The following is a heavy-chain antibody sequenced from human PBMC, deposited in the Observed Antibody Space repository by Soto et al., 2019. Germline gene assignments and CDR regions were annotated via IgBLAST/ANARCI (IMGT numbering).Heavy chain of an antibody. CDR2: ISAYNGNT. J-gene: IGHJ4*02. V-gene: IGHV1-18*01. Sequence: ASVKVSCKASGYTFTSYGISWVRQAPGQGLEWKGRISAYNGNTNYAQKLQGRVTMTTDTSTSTAYMELRSLRSDDTAVYYCARAVGSIFDILTGNDYWGQGTLVTVSS. CDR3: ARAVGSIFDILTGNDY. D-gene: IGHD3-9*01. CDR1: GYTFTSYG.